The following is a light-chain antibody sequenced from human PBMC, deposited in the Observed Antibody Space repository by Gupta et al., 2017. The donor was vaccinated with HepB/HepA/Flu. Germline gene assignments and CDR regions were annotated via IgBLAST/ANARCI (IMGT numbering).Light chain of an antibody. Sequence: DIQMTQSPSSVSASVGDRVTITCRASQGISSWLAWYQQKPGKAPKLLIYAASSVHSGVPSRISGSGSAADFTLTISILPPEDFATYCCQQSNSFSVTFGQGTLVEIK. CDR1: QGISSW. CDR3: QQSNSFSVT. V-gene: IGKV1-12*01. J-gene: IGKJ5*01. CDR2: AAS.